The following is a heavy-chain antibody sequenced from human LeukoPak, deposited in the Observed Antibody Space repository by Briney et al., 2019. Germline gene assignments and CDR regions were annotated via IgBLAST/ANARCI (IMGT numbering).Heavy chain of an antibody. Sequence: GGSLRLYCAASGFTFSSYAMSWVRQAPGKGLEWVSAISGNGGSTYYADSVKGRFTISRDNSKNTLYLQMNSLRAEDTAVYYCAKDLGGEGAIYFDYWGQGTLVTVSS. CDR2: ISGNGGST. CDR3: AKDLGGEGAIYFDY. V-gene: IGHV3-23*01. J-gene: IGHJ4*02. CDR1: GFTFSSYA. D-gene: IGHD2-21*01.